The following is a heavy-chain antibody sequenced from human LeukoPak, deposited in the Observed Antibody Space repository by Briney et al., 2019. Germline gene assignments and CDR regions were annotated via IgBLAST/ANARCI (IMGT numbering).Heavy chain of an antibody. V-gene: IGHV1-18*01. D-gene: IGHD3-22*01. CDR1: GYTFTSYG. CDR2: ISAYNGNT. J-gene: IGHJ4*02. CDR3: ARAVGVFDSSGYYLFDY. Sequence: ASVKVSCKASGYTFTSYGISWVRQAPGQGLEWMGWISAYNGNTNYAQKLQGRVTMTTDTSTSTAYMELRSLRFDDTAVYYCARAVGVFDSSGYYLFDYWGQGTLVTVSS.